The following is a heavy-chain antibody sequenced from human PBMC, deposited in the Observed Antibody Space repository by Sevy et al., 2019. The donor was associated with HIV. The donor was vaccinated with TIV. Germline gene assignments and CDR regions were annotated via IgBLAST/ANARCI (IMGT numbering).Heavy chain of an antibody. CDR2: IHSDDTT. Sequence: GGSLRLSCAASGFTVNSNYMTWVRQAPGKGLEGVSVIHSDDTTYHADSVKDRFTISRDNFKNTLYLRMSSLRAEDTDVYYCARGKSGYGYALNYWGQGTLVTVSS. D-gene: IGHD5-18*01. J-gene: IGHJ4*02. CDR3: ARGKSGYGYALNY. CDR1: GFTVNSNY. V-gene: IGHV3-66*01.